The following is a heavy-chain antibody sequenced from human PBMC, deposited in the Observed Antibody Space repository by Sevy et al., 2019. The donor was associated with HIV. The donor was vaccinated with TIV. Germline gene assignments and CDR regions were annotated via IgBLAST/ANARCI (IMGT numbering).Heavy chain of an antibody. CDR3: ARDGGYDSRGYDLSNY. Sequence: GGSLRLSCAASGFTFTTYAMHWVRQAPGKGLEWVAVISYDGSNTYYADSVKGRFTISRDSSKNTLYLQMNSLRPEDTAVYFCARDGGYDSRGYDLSNYWGQGTLVTVSS. CDR2: ISYDGSNT. CDR1: GFTFTTYA. V-gene: IGHV3-30-3*01. D-gene: IGHD3-22*01. J-gene: IGHJ4*02.